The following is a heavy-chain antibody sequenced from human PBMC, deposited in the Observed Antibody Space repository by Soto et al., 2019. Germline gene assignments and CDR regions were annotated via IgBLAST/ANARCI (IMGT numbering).Heavy chain of an antibody. CDR2: IYHSGSA. J-gene: IGHJ4*02. D-gene: IGHD5-12*01. V-gene: IGHV4-38-2*01. CDR1: SYSISGGFY. CDR3: ARLPSRHWLDY. Sequence: SETLSLTCAVSSYSISGGFYWAWIRQPPGKGLEWIVNIYHSGSAHYNPSLNSRVTMSVDTSKNNFSLRLTSVTAADTAIYYCARLPSRHWLDYWGQGTLVPVSS.